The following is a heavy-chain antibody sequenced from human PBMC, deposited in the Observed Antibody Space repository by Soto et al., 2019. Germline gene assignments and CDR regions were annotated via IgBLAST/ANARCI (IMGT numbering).Heavy chain of an antibody. CDR1: GDSFTGFW. J-gene: IGHJ4*02. D-gene: IGHD6-19*01. CDR3: ARQHLLDSRVWYN. CDR2: IYPRDSAI. Sequence: PGASLKISCKVFGDSFTGFWIGWVRHRPGKGLEWAGSIYPRDSAIRYNPSFEGQVTVSADRSTTTAFLQWSSLMASDTAIYYCARQHLLDSRVWYNWGQGTLVTVSS. V-gene: IGHV5-51*01.